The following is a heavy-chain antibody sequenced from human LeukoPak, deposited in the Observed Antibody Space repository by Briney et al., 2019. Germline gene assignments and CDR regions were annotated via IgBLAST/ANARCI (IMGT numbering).Heavy chain of an antibody. CDR2: INHSGST. V-gene: IGHV4-34*01. CDR1: GGSFSGYY. D-gene: IGHD1-26*01. Sequence: SGTLSLTCAVYGGSFSGYYWSWIRQPPGKGLEWIGEINHSGSTNYNPSLKSRVTILVDTSKKQFSLKLITMTAADTAVYYCARRRNYGIVGATKAFDIWGQGTMVTVSS. J-gene: IGHJ3*02. CDR3: ARRRNYGIVGATKAFDI.